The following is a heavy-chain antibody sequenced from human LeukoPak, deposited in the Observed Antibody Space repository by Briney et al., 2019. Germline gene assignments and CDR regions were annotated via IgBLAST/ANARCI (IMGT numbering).Heavy chain of an antibody. CDR3: ARGRRITMVRGVRLGAFDI. CDR1: GGSFSGYY. CDR2: INHSGST. D-gene: IGHD3-10*01. Sequence: SETLSLTCAVYGGSFSGYYWSWIRQPPGKGLEWVGEINHSGSTNYNPSLKSRVTISVDTSKNQFSLKLSSVTAADTAVYYCARGRRITMVRGVRLGAFDIWGEGTMVTVSS. V-gene: IGHV4-34*01. J-gene: IGHJ3*02.